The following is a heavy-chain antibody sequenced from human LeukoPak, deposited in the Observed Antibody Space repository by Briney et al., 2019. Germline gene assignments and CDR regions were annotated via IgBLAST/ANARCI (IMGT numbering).Heavy chain of an antibody. V-gene: IGHV3-30*03. CDR2: ISYDGSNK. Sequence: GGSLRLSCAASGFTFSSYGMHWVRQAPGKGLEWVAVISYDGSNKYYADSVKGRFTISRDNSKNTLYLQMNSLRAEDTAVYYCARYGSGSYYIVGIYYYYGMDVWGQGTTVTVSS. J-gene: IGHJ6*02. CDR1: GFTFSSYG. D-gene: IGHD3-10*01. CDR3: ARYGSGSYYIVGIYYYYGMDV.